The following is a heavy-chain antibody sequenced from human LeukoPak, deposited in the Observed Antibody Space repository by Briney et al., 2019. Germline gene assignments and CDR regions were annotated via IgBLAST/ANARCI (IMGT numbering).Heavy chain of an antibody. V-gene: IGHV3-30*18. J-gene: IGHJ4*02. CDR2: MSYDGSNK. D-gene: IGHD4-23*01. Sequence: PGGSLRLSCAASGFTFSSCGMHWVRQAPGKGLEWVAVMSYDGSNKYYADSVKGRFTISRDNSKNTLYLQMNSLRAEDTAVYYCAKAFYGGNSGYSDYWGQGTLVTVSS. CDR3: AKAFYGGNSGYSDY. CDR1: GFTFSSCG.